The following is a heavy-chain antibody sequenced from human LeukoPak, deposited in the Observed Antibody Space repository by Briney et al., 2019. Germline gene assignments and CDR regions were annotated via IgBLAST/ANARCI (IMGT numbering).Heavy chain of an antibody. D-gene: IGHD3-22*01. V-gene: IGHV1-2*02. J-gene: IGHJ4*02. CDR2: INPNSGDT. CDR1: GYTFTGYY. CDR3: ARDMDYYDSSGETDY. Sequence: ASVKVSCKASGYTFTGYYMHWVRQAPGQGLEWMGWINPNSGDTNYAQKFQGRVTMTRDTSISTAYMELSRLRSDDTAVYYCARDMDYYDSSGETDYWGQGTLVTVSS.